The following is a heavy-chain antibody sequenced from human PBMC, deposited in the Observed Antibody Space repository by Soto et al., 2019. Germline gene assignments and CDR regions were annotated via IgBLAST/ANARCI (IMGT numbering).Heavy chain of an antibody. CDR3: ARWWSGSRQGLDP. CDR2: IYYSGST. J-gene: IGHJ5*02. CDR1: GGSISSGDYY. D-gene: IGHD3-3*01. Sequence: LCGGSISSGDYYWSWIRQHPGKGLEWIGYIYYSGSTYYNPSIKSRVTISVDTSKNQFSLKLSSVTAADTAVYYCARWWSGSRQGLDPWGQGTLVTVSS. V-gene: IGHV4-31*02.